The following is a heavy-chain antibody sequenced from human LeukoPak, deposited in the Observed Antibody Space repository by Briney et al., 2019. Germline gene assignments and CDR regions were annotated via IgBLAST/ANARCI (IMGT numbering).Heavy chain of an antibody. V-gene: IGHV4-4*07. CDR2: IYTSGST. D-gene: IGHD6-19*01. CDR3: ARDGDRIAVAGYYDY. CDR1: GGSISTYY. J-gene: IGHJ4*02. Sequence: SETLSLTCTVSGGSISTYYWSWIRQPAGKGLEWIGRIYTSGSTNYNPSLKSRVTISVDTSKNQFSLKLSSVTAADTAVYYCARDGDRIAVAGYYDYWGQGTLVTVSS.